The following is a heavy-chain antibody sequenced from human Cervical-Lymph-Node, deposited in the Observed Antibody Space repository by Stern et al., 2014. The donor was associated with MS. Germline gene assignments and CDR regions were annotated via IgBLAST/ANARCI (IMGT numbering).Heavy chain of an antibody. D-gene: IGHD2-8*01. CDR2: LFPIFGAT. CDR1: GGTLNTYA. J-gene: IGHJ4*02. Sequence: VQLVESGPEGKNPGSSVRVSCKASGGTLNTYAINWARQAPGQGLEWMGGLFPIFGATNYAQKFQGRLTVTADESTTTFYMELNSLMSEDTAIYYCARVRCPNGVCYPRLDYWGQGALVPVSS. V-gene: IGHV1-69*01. CDR3: ARVRCPNGVCYPRLDY.